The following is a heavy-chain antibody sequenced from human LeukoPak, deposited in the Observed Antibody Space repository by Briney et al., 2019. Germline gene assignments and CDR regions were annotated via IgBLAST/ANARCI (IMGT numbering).Heavy chain of an antibody. Sequence: GGSLRLSCAASGFTFSSYAMSWARHAPGKGLEWVSAISGSGGSTYYADSVKGRFTISRDNSKTTLYLQMNSLRAEDTAVYYCAKDGGWSEFDYWGQGTLVTVSS. CDR3: AKDGGWSEFDY. D-gene: IGHD6-19*01. J-gene: IGHJ4*02. CDR1: GFTFSSYA. V-gene: IGHV3-23*01. CDR2: ISGSGGST.